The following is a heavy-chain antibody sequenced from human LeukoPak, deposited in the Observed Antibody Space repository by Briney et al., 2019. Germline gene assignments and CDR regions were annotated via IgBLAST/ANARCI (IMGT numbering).Heavy chain of an antibody. Sequence: SETLSLTCTVSGGSISSGGYYWSWIRQHPGKGLEWIGYIYYSGSTYYNPSLKSRVTISVDTSKNQFSLKLSSVTAADTAVYYCARTASYRFKYYFDYWGQGTLVTVSS. CDR2: IYYSGST. CDR1: GGSISSGGYY. D-gene: IGHD3-16*02. J-gene: IGHJ4*02. V-gene: IGHV4-31*03. CDR3: ARTASYRFKYYFDY.